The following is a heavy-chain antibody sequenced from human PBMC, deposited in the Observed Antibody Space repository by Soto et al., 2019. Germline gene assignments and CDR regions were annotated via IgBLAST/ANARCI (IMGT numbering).Heavy chain of an antibody. CDR1: GFTFSSYA. V-gene: IGHV3-23*01. CDR2: ISGSGGST. D-gene: IGHD6-19*01. Sequence: GSLSLSCAASGFTFSSYAMSWVRQAPGKGLEWVSAISGSGGSTYYADSVKGRFTISRDNSKNTLYLQMNSLRAEDTAVYYCAKGPQWLVPGYYYYGMDVWGQGTTVTVSS. CDR3: AKGPQWLVPGYYYYGMDV. J-gene: IGHJ6*02.